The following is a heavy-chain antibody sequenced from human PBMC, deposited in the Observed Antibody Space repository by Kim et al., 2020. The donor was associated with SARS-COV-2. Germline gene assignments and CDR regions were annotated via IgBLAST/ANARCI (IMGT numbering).Heavy chain of an antibody. D-gene: IGHD5-12*01. V-gene: IGHV3-23*01. CDR2: T. Sequence: TYYTTPVQGRVTISRNNSQNPLYLQMNNLRPEDTAVYYCAKGHVACWGQGTQVTVSS. CDR3: AKGHVAC. J-gene: IGHJ4*02.